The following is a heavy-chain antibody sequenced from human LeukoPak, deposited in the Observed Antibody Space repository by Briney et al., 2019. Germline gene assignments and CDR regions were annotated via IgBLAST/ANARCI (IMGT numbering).Heavy chain of an antibody. Sequence: SETLSLICGVSGDSMSGYYWSWIRQPPGKGLEWIGFVYDTGRTTYPAKTNYNPSLAGRVTMSMDTSKNQFSLKLSSVTAADLAVYFCARGHGYNNGYPYFDSWDQGTLVSVSS. CDR1: GDSMSGYY. CDR3: ARGHGYNNGYPYFDS. D-gene: IGHD5-12*01. CDR2: VYDTGRT. V-gene: IGHV4-59*01. J-gene: IGHJ4*02.